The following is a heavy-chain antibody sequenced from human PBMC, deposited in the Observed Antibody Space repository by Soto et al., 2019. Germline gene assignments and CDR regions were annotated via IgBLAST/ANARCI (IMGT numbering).Heavy chain of an antibody. CDR2: ISDDGTTT. V-gene: IGHV3-74*01. CDR1: GFTFSMYW. CDR3: TKMPRAGSSGSWDH. Sequence: LRLSCVGSGFTFSMYWMHWVRQVPGQSPFWDSRISDDGTTTNYADSVRGRFTISRDNSKNTLYLQMNTLKPDDTAIYDCTKMPRAGSSGSWDHWGRGTPVTVSS. J-gene: IGHJ4*02. D-gene: IGHD6-19*01.